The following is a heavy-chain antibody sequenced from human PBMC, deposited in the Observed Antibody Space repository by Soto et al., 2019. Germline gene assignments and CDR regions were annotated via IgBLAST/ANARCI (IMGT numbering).Heavy chain of an antibody. D-gene: IGHD1-26*01. CDR2: MNPNSGNT. Sequence: QVQLVQSGAEVKKPGASVKVSCKTSGYTFTRYDINWVRQATGQGLEWMGWMNPNSGNTAYAQKFQGRVTITRNTYINKDYMRLSRLSSADTAASSCARERSSGAFDIWGQGTMVTVSS. V-gene: IGHV1-8*01. CDR1: GYTFTRYD. J-gene: IGHJ3*02. CDR3: ARERSSGAFDI.